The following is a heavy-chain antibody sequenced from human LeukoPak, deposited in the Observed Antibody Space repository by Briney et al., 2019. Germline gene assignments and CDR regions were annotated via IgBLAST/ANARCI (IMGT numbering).Heavy chain of an antibody. D-gene: IGHD5-18*01. CDR1: GFTVSSNY. J-gene: IGHJ4*02. CDR2: IYSGGST. V-gene: IGHV3-66*01. CDR3: ARGQRGYSYGYDY. Sequence: GGSLRLSCAASGFTVSSNYMSWVRQAPGKGLGWVSVIYSGGSTYYADSVKGRFTISRGNSKNTLYLQMNSLRAEDTAVYYCARGQRGYSYGYDYWGQGTLVTVSS.